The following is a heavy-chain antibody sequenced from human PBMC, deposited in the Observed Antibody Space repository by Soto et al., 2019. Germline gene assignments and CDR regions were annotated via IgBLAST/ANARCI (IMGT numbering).Heavy chain of an antibody. J-gene: IGHJ5*02. CDR3: ARLVVVAPVANA. Sequence: SETLSLTCSISGGSISYNSYYWGWIRQPPGKGLEWVGGIFYTGTTYYSPSLKDRVTISVDTSKNSFSLNLTSVTAADTAVYFCARLVVVAPVANAWGQGTLVTVSS. CDR2: IFYTGTT. D-gene: IGHD2-2*01. CDR1: GGSISYNSYY. V-gene: IGHV4-39*02.